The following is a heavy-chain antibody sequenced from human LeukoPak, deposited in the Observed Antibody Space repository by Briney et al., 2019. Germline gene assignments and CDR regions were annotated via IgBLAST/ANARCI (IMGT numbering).Heavy chain of an antibody. CDR3: ARDPSPITIFGVVIISLDY. Sequence: WASVKVSCKASGYTFTSYGISWVRQAPGQGLEWMGWISAYNGNTNYAQKIQGRVTMTTETSTSTAYMELRSLRSDDTAVYYCARDPSPITIFGVVIISLDYWGQGTLVTVSS. CDR1: GYTFTSYG. V-gene: IGHV1-18*01. J-gene: IGHJ4*02. D-gene: IGHD3-3*01. CDR2: ISAYNGNT.